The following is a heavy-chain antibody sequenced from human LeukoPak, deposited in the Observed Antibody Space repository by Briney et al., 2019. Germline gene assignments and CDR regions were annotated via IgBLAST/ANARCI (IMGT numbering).Heavy chain of an antibody. D-gene: IGHD2-8*01. J-gene: IGHJ5*02. CDR3: ARHEGSCTNGVCYTPRFDP. Sequence: SETLSLTCAVYGGSFSGYYWSWIRQPPGKGLEWIGEINHSGSTNYNPSLKSRVTISVDTSKNQFSLKLSSVTAADTAVYYCARHEGSCTNGVCYTPRFDPWGQGTLVTVSS. CDR1: GGSFSGYY. CDR2: INHSGST. V-gene: IGHV4-34*01.